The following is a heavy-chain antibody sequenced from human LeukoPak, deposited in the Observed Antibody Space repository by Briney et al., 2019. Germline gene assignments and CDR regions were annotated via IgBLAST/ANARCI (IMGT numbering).Heavy chain of an antibody. J-gene: IGHJ4*02. CDR3: ARATGLYYDYVWGSYRSPYYFDY. CDR2: INHSGST. CDR1: GGSFSGYY. D-gene: IGHD3-16*02. Sequence: SETLSLTCAVYGGSFSGYYWSWIRQPPGKGLEWIGGINHSGSTNYNPSLKSRVTISVDTSKNQFSLKLSSVTAADTAVYYCARATGLYYDYVWGSYRSPYYFDYWGQGTLVTVSS. V-gene: IGHV4-34*01.